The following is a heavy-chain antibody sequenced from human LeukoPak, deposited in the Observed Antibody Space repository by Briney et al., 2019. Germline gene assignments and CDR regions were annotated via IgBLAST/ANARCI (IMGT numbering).Heavy chain of an antibody. J-gene: IGHJ3*02. CDR2: IFHGGNT. CDR3: ARHKCSGGSCYSGVDAFDI. V-gene: IGHV4-4*02. Sequence: SGTLSLTCAVSGGSISSNTWWSWVRQPPGKGLEWIGEIFHGGNTNYNPSLMNRVTVLVDKSKNQFSLRLNSVTAADTAMYYCARHKCSGGSCYSGVDAFDIWGQGTMVTVSS. CDR1: GGSISSNTW. D-gene: IGHD2-15*01.